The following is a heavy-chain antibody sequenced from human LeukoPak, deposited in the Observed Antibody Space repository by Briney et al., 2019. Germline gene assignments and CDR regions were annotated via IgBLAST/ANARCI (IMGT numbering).Heavy chain of an antibody. D-gene: IGHD5-18*01. V-gene: IGHV4-39*01. CDR2: IYYSGNT. CDR3: ARHSYGTFDY. Sequence: PSETLSLTCTVSGDSINTKNYYWGWIRQPPGQGLEWIGSIYYSGNTYYNPSLKSRVPLSLDTSKNQFSLRLSSVTAADTAVYHCARHSYGTFDYWGQGTLVTVSS. J-gene: IGHJ4*02. CDR1: GDSINTKNYY.